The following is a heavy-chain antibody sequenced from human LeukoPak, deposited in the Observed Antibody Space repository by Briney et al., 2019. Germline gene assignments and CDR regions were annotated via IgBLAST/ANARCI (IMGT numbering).Heavy chain of an antibody. CDR1: GGSISSYY. CDR3: AREGMYISSSYFDS. J-gene: IGHJ4*02. CDR2: IYYSGST. D-gene: IGHD6-6*01. V-gene: IGHV4-59*01. Sequence: SETLSLTCTVSGGSISSYYWSWIRQPPGKGLEWIGYIYYSGSTNYNPSLKSRVTISVDTSKNQFSLKLSSVTAADTAVYYCAREGMYISSSYFDSWGQGTLVTVSS.